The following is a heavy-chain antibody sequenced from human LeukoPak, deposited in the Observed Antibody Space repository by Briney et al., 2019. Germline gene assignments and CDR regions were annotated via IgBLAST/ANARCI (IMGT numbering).Heavy chain of an antibody. D-gene: IGHD2-15*01. CDR3: ARQFYCSAGTCFYPNWFDS. J-gene: IGHJ5*01. V-gene: IGHV4-39*01. CDR2: MYYNGNT. CDR1: GYSVSSSPYY. Sequence: PSETLSLTCSVSGYSVSSSPYYWGWIRQPPGKGLEWIVSMYYNGNTYYNWSLKSRVTVPLDKSKNQFFLRLSSVTAADTATYYCARQFYCSAGTCFYPNWFDSWGQGSLVTVSS.